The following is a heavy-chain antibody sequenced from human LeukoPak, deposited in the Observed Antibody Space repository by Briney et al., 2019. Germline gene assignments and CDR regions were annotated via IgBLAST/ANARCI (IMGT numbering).Heavy chain of an antibody. Sequence: PGGSLRLSCAASGFTFSSYAMSWVRQAPGKGLERVSAISGGGGTTYYADSVKGRFTISRDNSKDTLYLQMSGLRDEDTAVYFCAKDSPWYDSSTYYYFDYWGQGTLVTVSS. V-gene: IGHV3-23*01. D-gene: IGHD3-22*01. CDR2: ISGGGGTT. CDR1: GFTFSSYA. CDR3: AKDSPWYDSSTYYYFDY. J-gene: IGHJ4*02.